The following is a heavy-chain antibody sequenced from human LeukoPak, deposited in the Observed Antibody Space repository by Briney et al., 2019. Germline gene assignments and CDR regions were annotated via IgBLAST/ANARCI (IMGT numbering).Heavy chain of an antibody. D-gene: IGHD6-6*01. CDR1: GYTFTSYG. V-gene: IGHV1-18*01. Sequence: ASVKVSCKASGYTFTSYGISWVRQAPGQGLEWMGWISAYNGNTNYAQKLQGRVTMTTDTSTSTAYMELSRLRSDDTAVYYCARDLGSSSYYYYYYYYMDVWGKGTTVTVSS. J-gene: IGHJ6*03. CDR2: ISAYNGNT. CDR3: ARDLGSSSYYYYYYYYMDV.